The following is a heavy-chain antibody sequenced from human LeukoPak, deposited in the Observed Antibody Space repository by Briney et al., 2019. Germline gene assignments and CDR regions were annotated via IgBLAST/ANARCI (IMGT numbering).Heavy chain of an antibody. Sequence: SETLSLTCTVSGGSISNYYWSWIRQPPGKGLEWIGYIYYSRSTYYNPSLKSRVTISVDTSKNQFSLKLSSVTAADTAVFYCAALGELPYNWFDPWGQGTLVTVSS. V-gene: IGHV4-59*04. J-gene: IGHJ5*02. CDR1: GGSISNYY. CDR3: AALGELPYNWFDP. CDR2: IYYSRST. D-gene: IGHD3-16*02.